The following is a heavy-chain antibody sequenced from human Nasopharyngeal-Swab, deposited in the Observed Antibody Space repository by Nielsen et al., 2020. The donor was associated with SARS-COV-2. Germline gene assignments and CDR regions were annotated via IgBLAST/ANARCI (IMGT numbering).Heavy chain of an antibody. Sequence: GGSLRLSCAASGFTFSDYCMSWIRQAPGKGLEWVSHISTTGSSKYYADSLKGRFTISRDNDKNSLYLQMNSLRADDTAVYYRASGGYDFWSGYPYDYWGLGTLVTVSS. CDR1: GFTFSDYC. CDR3: ASGGYDFWSGYPYDY. D-gene: IGHD3-3*01. CDR2: ISTTGSSK. V-gene: IGHV3-11*04. J-gene: IGHJ4*02.